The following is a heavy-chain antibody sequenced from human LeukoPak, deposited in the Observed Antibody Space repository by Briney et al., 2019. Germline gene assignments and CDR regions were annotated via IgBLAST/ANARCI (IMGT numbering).Heavy chain of an antibody. CDR2: IYPNNGGT. D-gene: IGHD1-1*01. V-gene: IGHV1-2*02. CDR1: AYSFTDYY. J-gene: IGHJ5*02. CDR3: AIDTTRNYFHP. Sequence: GASVTVSCKASAYSFTDYYLHWVRQAPGQGPEWMGWIYPNNGGTQHAKTFEGRVTMTKDTSITTAYMEVSRLRCDDTAVYYCAIDTTRNYFHPWGQGTLVTVSS.